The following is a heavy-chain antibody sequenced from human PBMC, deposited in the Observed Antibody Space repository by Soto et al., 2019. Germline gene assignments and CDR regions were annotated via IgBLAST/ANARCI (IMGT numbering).Heavy chain of an antibody. D-gene: IGHD6-19*01. CDR2: IWYDGSNK. CDR1: GFTFSSYG. CDR3: TRDPLIAVAAYDAFDI. Sequence: VQLVECGGGVVQRGRSLRLSCAASGFTFSSYGMHWVRQAPGKGLEWVAVIWYDGSNKYYADSVKGRYTISRDDSKNTVYLQMNSLGAEDTAVYYCTRDPLIAVAAYDAFDIWGQGTSVTVSS. J-gene: IGHJ3*02. V-gene: IGHV3-33*01.